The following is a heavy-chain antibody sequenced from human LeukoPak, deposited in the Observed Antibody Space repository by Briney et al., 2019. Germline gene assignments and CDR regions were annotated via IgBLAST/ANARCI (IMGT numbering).Heavy chain of an antibody. V-gene: IGHV3-23*01. J-gene: IGHJ6*02. CDR2: ISGSGGST. D-gene: IGHD1-14*01. CDR1: GFTVSSNY. CDR3: AKATGYYYYYGMDV. Sequence: PGGSLRLSCAASGFTVSSNYMSWVRQAPGKGLEWVSAISGSGGSTYYADSVKGRFTISRDNSKSTLYLQMNSLRAEDTAVYYCAKATGYYYYYGMDVWGQGTTVTVSS.